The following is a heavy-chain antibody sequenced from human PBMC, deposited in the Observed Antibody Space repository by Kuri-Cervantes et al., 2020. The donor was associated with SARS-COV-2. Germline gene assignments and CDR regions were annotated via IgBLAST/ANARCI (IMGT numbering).Heavy chain of an antibody. V-gene: IGHV4-59*08. D-gene: IGHD6-6*01. CDR3: ASTQRIAARRGPDWFDP. CDR1: GGSISSYY. J-gene: IGHJ5*02. CDR2: IYYSGST. Sequence: GSLRLSCTVSGGSISSYYWSWIRQPPGKGLEWIGYIYYSGSTNYNPSLKSRVTISVDTSKNQFPLKLSSVTAADTAVYYCASTQRIAARRGPDWFDPWGQGTLVTVSS.